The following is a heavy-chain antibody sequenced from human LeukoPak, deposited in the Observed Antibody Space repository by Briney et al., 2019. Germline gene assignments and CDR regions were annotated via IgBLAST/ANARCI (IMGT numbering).Heavy chain of an antibody. CDR2: IYYTGST. D-gene: IGHD2-15*01. CDR3: ARIRGSCSGNSCYWFDP. Sequence: PSETLSLTCTVSGGSVSSGGYYWSWIRQPPGKGLEWIGYIYYTGSTNYNPSLKSRVTISVDTSKNQFPLRLSSVTAADTAVYYCARIRGSCSGNSCYWFDPWGQGTLVTVSS. J-gene: IGHJ5*02. CDR1: GGSVSSGGYY. V-gene: IGHV4-61*08.